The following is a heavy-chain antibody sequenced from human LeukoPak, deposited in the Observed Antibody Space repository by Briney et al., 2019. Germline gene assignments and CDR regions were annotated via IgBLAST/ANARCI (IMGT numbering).Heavy chain of an antibody. D-gene: IGHD2-15*01. J-gene: IGHJ5*02. CDR3: ARGSDIAKPNWFDP. V-gene: IGHV4-34*01. CDR2: INHSGST. CDR1: GGSFSGYY. Sequence: SETLSLTCAVYGGSFSGYYWSWIRQPPGKGLEWIGEINHSGSTNYNPSLKSRVTISVDTSKNQFSLKLSSVTAADTAVYYCARGSDIAKPNWFDPWGQGTLVTVSS.